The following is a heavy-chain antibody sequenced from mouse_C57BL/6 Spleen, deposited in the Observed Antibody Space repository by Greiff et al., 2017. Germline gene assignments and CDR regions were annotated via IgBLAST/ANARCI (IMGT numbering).Heavy chain of an antibody. CDR3: ARNRGPHWYFDV. V-gene: IGHV2-2*01. Sequence: VQLQQSGPGLVQPSQSLSITCTVSGFSLTSYGVHWVRQSPGKGLEWLGVIWSDGSTDYNAVFIFRLSISRDNSKSQVFFEMNSLQADDTAIYYCARNRGPHWYFDVWGTGTTVTVAS. D-gene: IGHD3-3*01. CDR1: GFSLTSYG. J-gene: IGHJ1*03. CDR2: IWSDGST.